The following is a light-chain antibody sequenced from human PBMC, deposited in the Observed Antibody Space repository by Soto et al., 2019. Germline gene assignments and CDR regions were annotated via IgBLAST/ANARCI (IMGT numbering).Light chain of an antibody. CDR2: GAS. CDR3: QQYNNWPGWA. Sequence: EIVMTQSPATLSVSPGERVTLSCRASQSINSNLAWYQQKPGQAPRLLIYGASTRATGIPARFSGSGSVTEFTLTISSLQSEDFAVYYCQQYNNWPGWAVGKGTNGEIK. J-gene: IGKJ1*01. V-gene: IGKV3-15*01. CDR1: QSINSN.